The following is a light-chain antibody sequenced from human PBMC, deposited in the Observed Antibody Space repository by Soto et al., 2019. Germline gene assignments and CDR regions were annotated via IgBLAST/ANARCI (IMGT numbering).Light chain of an antibody. CDR1: SSDVGGYNY. J-gene: IGLJ1*01. V-gene: IGLV2-8*01. CDR2: EVS. CDR3: SSYAGSNNFV. Sequence: ALTQPPSASGSPGQPVTISCTGTSSDVGGYNYVSWYQQHPGKAPKLMIYEVSERPSGVPDRFSGSKSSNTASLTVSGLQAEDEADYYCSSYAGSNNFVFGTGTKVTVL.